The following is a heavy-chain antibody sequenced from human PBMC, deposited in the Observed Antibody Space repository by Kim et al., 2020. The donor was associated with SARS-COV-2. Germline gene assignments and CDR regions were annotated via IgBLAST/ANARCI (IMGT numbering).Heavy chain of an antibody. CDR2: INHSGST. V-gene: IGHV4-34*01. CDR1: GGSFSGYY. D-gene: IGHD2-2*01. J-gene: IGHJ6*02. Sequence: SETLSLTCAVYGGSFSGYYWSWIRQPPGKGLEWIGEINHSGSTNYNPSLKSRVTISVDTSKNQFSLKLSSVTAADTAVYYCARRGAIVVVPAPPAYGMDVWGQGTTVTVSS. CDR3: ARRGAIVVVPAPPAYGMDV.